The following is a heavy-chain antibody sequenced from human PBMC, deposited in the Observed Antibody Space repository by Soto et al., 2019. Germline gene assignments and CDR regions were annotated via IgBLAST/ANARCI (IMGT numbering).Heavy chain of an antibody. D-gene: IGHD6-6*01. J-gene: IGHJ4*02. Sequence: ASVKVSCKASGGTFSSYAISWVRQAPGQGLEWMGGIIPIFGTANYAQKFQGRVTITADDSTSTAYMELSSLRSEDTAVYYCASLSSSSGRRFSFDYWGQGTLVTVSS. CDR1: GGTFSSYA. CDR2: IIPIFGTA. CDR3: ASLSSSSGRRFSFDY. V-gene: IGHV1-69*13.